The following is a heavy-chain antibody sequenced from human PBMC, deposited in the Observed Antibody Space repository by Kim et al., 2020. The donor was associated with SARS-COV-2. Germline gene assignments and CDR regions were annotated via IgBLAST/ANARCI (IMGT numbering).Heavy chain of an antibody. Sequence: YADSVKGRFIISRDNSKNTMYLQVNRLRAEDTAVYYCARENYYGSGSYYDWGQGTLVTVSS. V-gene: IGHV3-66*01. CDR3: ARENYYGSGSYYD. D-gene: IGHD3-10*01. J-gene: IGHJ4*02.